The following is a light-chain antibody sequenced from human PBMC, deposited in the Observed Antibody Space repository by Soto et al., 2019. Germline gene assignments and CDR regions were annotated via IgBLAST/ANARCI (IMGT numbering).Light chain of an antibody. Sequence: QSVLTQPCSVSGSPGQSVTISCTGTSSDVGGYNYVSWYQQHPGKAPKLMIYDVNKRPSGVPDRFSGSKSGNTASLTISGLQAEDEADYYCSSYAGSYTVVFGGGTKLTVL. V-gene: IGLV2-11*01. J-gene: IGLJ2*01. CDR1: SSDVGGYNY. CDR2: DVN. CDR3: SSYAGSYTVV.